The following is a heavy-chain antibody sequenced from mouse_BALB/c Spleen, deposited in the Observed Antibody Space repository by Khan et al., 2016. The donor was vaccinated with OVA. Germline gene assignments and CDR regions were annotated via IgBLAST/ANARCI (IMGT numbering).Heavy chain of an antibody. CDR3: ARSEKIVATYFDY. Sequence: QVQLQQPGAELVKAGASVKMSCKASGYTFTSYWMHWVKQRLGQGLEWFAETNPTNGRTYYNEKFKSKATLTVDKSSSTAYMLLSGPTFEDSAVYDGARSEKIVATYFDYWGEGTTRTVA. J-gene: IGHJ2*01. CDR2: TNPTNGRT. CDR1: GYTFTSYW. V-gene: IGHV1S81*02. D-gene: IGHD1-1*01.